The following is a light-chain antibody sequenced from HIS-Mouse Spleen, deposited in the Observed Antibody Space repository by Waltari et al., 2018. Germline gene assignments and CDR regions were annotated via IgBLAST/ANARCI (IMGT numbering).Light chain of an antibody. J-gene: IGLJ1*01. CDR1: NIGSKS. V-gene: IGLV3-21*02. CDR3: QVWDSSSDRV. Sequence: SYVLTQPPSVSVAPGQTARITCGGNNIGSKSVHWYQQKPGPAPVLVVYDDSDRPTGMPGGFSGSNYGNTATLTISRVEAGDEADYYCQVWDSSSDRVFGTGTKVTVL. CDR2: DDS.